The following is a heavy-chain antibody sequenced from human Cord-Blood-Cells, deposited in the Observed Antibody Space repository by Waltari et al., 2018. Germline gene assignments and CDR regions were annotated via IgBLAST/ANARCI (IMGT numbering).Heavy chain of an antibody. CDR3: ARDRDRGYFDY. D-gene: IGHD3-10*01. Sequence: QVQLQESGPGLVKPSQTLSLTCTVSGGSISSGGYYWSWIRQHPGKGLGCIGYIYYSGSTYYNPSLKSLVTISVDTSKNQFSLKLSSVTAADTAVYYCARDRDRGYFDYWGQGTLVTVSS. CDR1: GGSISSGGYY. J-gene: IGHJ4*02. V-gene: IGHV4-31*01. CDR2: IYYSGST.